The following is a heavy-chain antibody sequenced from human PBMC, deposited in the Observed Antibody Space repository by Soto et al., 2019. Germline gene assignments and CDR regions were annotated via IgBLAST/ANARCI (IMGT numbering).Heavy chain of an antibody. CDR1: GGSISSSSYY. Sequence: SETLSLTCTVSGGSISSSSYYWGWIRQPPGKGLEWIGSIYYSGSTYYNPSLKSRVTISVDTSKNQFSLKLSSVTAADTAVYYCARHGLSGYDPRSWFDPWGQGTLVTVSS. CDR3: ARHGLSGYDPRSWFDP. V-gene: IGHV4-39*01. CDR2: IYYSGST. J-gene: IGHJ5*02. D-gene: IGHD5-12*01.